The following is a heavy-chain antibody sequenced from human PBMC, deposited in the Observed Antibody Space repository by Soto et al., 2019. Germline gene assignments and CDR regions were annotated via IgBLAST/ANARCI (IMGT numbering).Heavy chain of an antibody. CDR1: AFTFSSYA. CDR3: ARAGGTQEAFDI. J-gene: IGHJ3*02. Sequence: PGGSLRLSCAASAFTFSSYAMSWVRQAPGKGLEWVSAISGYGGSTYYPGSVKGRFTISRENAKNSLYLQMNSLRAGDTAVYYCARAGGTQEAFDIWGQGTMVTVSS. D-gene: IGHD3-16*01. CDR2: ISGYGGST. V-gene: IGHV3-23*01.